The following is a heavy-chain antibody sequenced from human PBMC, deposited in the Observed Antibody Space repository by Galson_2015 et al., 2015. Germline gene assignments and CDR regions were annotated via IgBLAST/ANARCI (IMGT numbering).Heavy chain of an antibody. Sequence: SLRLSCAASGFIFSSYGMNWVRQAPGKGLEWVSSISSGSSYKYYADSVRGRFTISRDNAKNSLYLQMSSLRAEDTAVYYCARDKGSGENDFGSGNCFDPGGQGPLATVSS. CDR2: ISSGSSYK. D-gene: IGHD3-3*01. CDR3: ARDKGSGENDFGSGNCFDP. V-gene: IGHV3-21*01. J-gene: IGHJ5*02. CDR1: GFIFSSYG.